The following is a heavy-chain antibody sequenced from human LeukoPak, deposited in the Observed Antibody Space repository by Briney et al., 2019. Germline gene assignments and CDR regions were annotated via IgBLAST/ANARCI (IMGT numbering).Heavy chain of an antibody. CDR2: IDSSGSYI. CDR3: ARDRFGELRYYGMDV. D-gene: IGHD3-10*01. CDR1: GFTFGSYS. V-gene: IGHV3-21*01. J-gene: IGHJ6*02. Sequence: PGGSLRLSCAVSGFTFGSYSMNWVRQAPGKGLEWVSFIDSSGSYIYYADSVKGRFTISRDNAKNSLYLQMNSLRAEDTAVYYCARDRFGELRYYGMDVWGQGTTVTVSS.